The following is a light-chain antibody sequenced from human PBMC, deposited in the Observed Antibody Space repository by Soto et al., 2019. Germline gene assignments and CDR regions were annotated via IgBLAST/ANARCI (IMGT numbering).Light chain of an antibody. V-gene: IGLV2-14*01. Sequence: QSALIQPASVSGSPGQSITISCTGTSSDVGYYNFVSWYQHHPGKAPQLIIFEVTNRPSGVSNRFSGSKSGNTASLTISDLRTEDEAHYYCSSYTTDTHVVFGGGTQLTVL. CDR2: EVT. CDR1: SSDVGYYNF. J-gene: IGLJ2*01. CDR3: SSYTTDTHVV.